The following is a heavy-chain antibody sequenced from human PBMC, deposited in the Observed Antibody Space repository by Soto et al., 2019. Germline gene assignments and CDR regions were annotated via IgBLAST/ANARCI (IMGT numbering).Heavy chain of an antibody. V-gene: IGHV1-69*13. Sequence: SVKVSCKASGGTFSSYAISWVRQAPGQGLEWMGGIIPIFGTANYAQKFQGRVTITADESTSTAYMELSSLRSEDTAVYYCARLPRTGTTNYYYYGMDVWGQGTTVTVSS. CDR2: IIPIFGTA. CDR1: GGTFSSYA. D-gene: IGHD1-7*01. J-gene: IGHJ6*02. CDR3: ARLPRTGTTNYYYYGMDV.